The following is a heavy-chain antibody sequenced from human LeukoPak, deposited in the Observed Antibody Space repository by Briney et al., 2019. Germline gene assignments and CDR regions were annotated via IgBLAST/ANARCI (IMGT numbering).Heavy chain of an antibody. CDR3: ARDGLRYFDWLLFV. J-gene: IGHJ4*02. CDR2: INHSGST. Sequence: SETLSLTCAVYGGSFSCYYWSWIRQPPGKGLEWIGEINHSGSTNYNPSLKSRVTISVDTSKNQFSLKLSSVTAADTAVYYCARDGLRYFDWLLFVWGQGTLVTVSS. V-gene: IGHV4-34*01. CDR1: GGSFSCYY. D-gene: IGHD3-9*01.